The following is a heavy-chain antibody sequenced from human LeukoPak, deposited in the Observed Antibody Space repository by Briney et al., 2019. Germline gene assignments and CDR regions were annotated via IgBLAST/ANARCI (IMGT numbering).Heavy chain of an antibody. D-gene: IGHD3-9*01. V-gene: IGHV3-30*18. J-gene: IGHJ4*02. Sequence: GGSLRLSFAASGFTFSSYGMHWVRQAPGQGLEWVAVISYDGSNEYYADSVKGRFTISRDNSKNTLYLQMNSLRAEDTAVYYCAKADSYYDLLTCFDFWGQGTLVTVSS. CDR2: ISYDGSNE. CDR1: GFTFSSYG. CDR3: AKADSYYDLLTCFDF.